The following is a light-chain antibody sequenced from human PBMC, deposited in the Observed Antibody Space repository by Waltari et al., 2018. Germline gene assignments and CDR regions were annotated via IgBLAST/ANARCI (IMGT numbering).Light chain of an antibody. CDR3: QQRSHWPLT. J-gene: IGKJ4*01. V-gene: IGKV1-39*01. Sequence: DIQMTQSPSSLSASVGDRVTITCRASQTISSYLNWYQQKPGKAPHLLIYTASSLQSGVPSRFSGSGSGTDFTLTISSLQPEDFAVYYCQQRSHWPLTFGGGTKVEIK. CDR2: TAS. CDR1: QTISSY.